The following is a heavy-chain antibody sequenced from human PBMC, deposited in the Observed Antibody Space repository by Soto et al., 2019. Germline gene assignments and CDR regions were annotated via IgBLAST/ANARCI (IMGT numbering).Heavy chain of an antibody. V-gene: IGHV4-59*01. Sequence: SETLSLTCTVSGGSISSYYWSWIRQPPGKGLEWIGYIYYSGSTNYNPSLKGRVTISVDTSKNQFSLKLSSVTAADTAVYYCARATSELRYFDWLSNYFDYWGQGTLVTVSS. J-gene: IGHJ4*02. CDR2: IYYSGST. CDR1: GGSISSYY. CDR3: ARATSELRYFDWLSNYFDY. D-gene: IGHD3-9*01.